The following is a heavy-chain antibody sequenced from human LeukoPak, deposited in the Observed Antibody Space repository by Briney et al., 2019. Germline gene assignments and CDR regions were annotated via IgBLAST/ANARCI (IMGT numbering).Heavy chain of an antibody. J-gene: IGHJ5*02. CDR1: GYTFTSYG. Sequence: GASVEVSCKASGYTFTSYGISWVRQAPGQGLEWMGWISAYNGNTIYAQKVQGRVTMTTDTSTSTAYMELRSLRSDDTAVYYCARDRGRAFYCSSTSCWVGIDPWGQGTLVTVSS. CDR2: ISAYNGNT. CDR3: ARDRGRAFYCSSTSCWVGIDP. D-gene: IGHD2-2*01. V-gene: IGHV1-18*01.